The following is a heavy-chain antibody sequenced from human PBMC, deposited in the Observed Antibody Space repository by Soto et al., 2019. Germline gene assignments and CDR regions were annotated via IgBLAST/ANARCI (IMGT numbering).Heavy chain of an antibody. Sequence: QMQLVQSGPEVKKPGTSVKVSCKASGFTFTSSAVQWVRQARGQRLEWIGWIVVGSGNTNYAQKFQERVTITRDMSTSTAYMELSSLRSEDTAMYYCAAVLDTAMVKDYYYYGMDVWGQGTTVTVSS. CDR2: IVVGSGNT. CDR1: GFTFTSSA. D-gene: IGHD5-18*01. J-gene: IGHJ6*02. CDR3: AAVLDTAMVKDYYYYGMDV. V-gene: IGHV1-58*01.